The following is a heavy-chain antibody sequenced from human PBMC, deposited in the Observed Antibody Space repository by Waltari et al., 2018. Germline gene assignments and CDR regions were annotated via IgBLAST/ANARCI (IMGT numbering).Heavy chain of an antibody. CDR2: IRPLTGNN. Sequence: QVHLVQSGAEVKRPGASVKVSCRASGYMFTENYIHWVRQAPGQGLEWMAWIRPLTGNNRYAQKFEGRVTVTRDTTLSTAYMEIINLRSDDTATFFCTRDVESNWFGPWGQGTLVVVSS. J-gene: IGHJ5*02. V-gene: IGHV1-2*02. CDR3: TRDVESNWFGP. CDR1: GYMFTENY. D-gene: IGHD1-1*01.